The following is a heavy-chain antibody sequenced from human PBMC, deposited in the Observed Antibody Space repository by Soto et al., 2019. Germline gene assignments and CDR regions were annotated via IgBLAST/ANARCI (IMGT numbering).Heavy chain of an antibody. CDR1: GYTFTSYD. V-gene: IGHV1-8*01. J-gene: IGHJ4*02. CDR2: MNPNTGNS. Sequence: ASVKVSCKASGYTFTSYDIYWVRQATGQGLEWMGWMNPNTGNSGYAQKFQGRVTMTSDTSISTAHMELSSLRSEDTALYYCMRRHSLFSGSVPSDYFDFWGQGTQVTVSS. D-gene: IGHD6-25*01. CDR3: MRRHSLFSGSVPSDYFDF.